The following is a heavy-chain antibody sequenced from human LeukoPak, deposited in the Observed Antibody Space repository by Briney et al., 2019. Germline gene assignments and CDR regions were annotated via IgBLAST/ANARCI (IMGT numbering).Heavy chain of an antibody. CDR1: GGSISSYY. CDR3: ARHLDYYGSGSYDY. J-gene: IGHJ4*02. D-gene: IGHD3-10*01. CDR2: IYYSGST. Sequence: SETLSLTCTVSGGSISSYYWNWIRQPPGKGLEWIGYIYYSGSTNYNPSLKSRVTISVDTSKNQFSLKLSSVTASDTAVYYCARHLDYYGSGSYDYWGQGTLVTVSS. V-gene: IGHV4-59*08.